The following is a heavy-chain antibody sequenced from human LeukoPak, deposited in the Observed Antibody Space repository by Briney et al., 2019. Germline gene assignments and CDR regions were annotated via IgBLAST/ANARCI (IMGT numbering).Heavy chain of an antibody. CDR2: ISYDGSNK. D-gene: IGHD2-2*01. Sequence: SGGSLRLSCAASGFTFSSYWMSWVRQAPGKGLEWVAVISYDGSNKYYADSVKGRFTISRDNSKNTLYLQMNSLRAEDTAVYYCAKDLSSTSSFYYGMDVWGQGTTVTVSS. CDR3: AKDLSSTSSFYYGMDV. V-gene: IGHV3-30*18. J-gene: IGHJ6*02. CDR1: GFTFSSYW.